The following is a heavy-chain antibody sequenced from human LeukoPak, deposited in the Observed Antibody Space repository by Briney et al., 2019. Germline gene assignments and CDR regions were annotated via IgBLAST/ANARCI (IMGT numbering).Heavy chain of an antibody. J-gene: IGHJ4*02. CDR2: ISGSGGST. V-gene: IGHV3-23*01. CDR1: GFTFSSYA. Sequence: PGGSLRLSCAASGFTFSSYAMSWVRQAPGKGLEWVSAISGSGGSTYYADSVKGRFIISRDNSKNTLYLQMNSLRAEDTAVYYCAWGTQPGLYYFDYWGQGTLVTVSS. CDR3: AWGTQPGLYYFDY. D-gene: IGHD1-1*01.